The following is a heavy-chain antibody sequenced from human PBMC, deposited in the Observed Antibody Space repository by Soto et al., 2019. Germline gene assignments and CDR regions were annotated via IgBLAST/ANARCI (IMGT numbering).Heavy chain of an antibody. CDR1: GGSISSYY. J-gene: IGHJ5*02. D-gene: IGHD6-19*01. Sequence: SLTCTVSGGSISSYYWSWIRQPAGKGLEWIGRIYTSGSTNYNPSLKSRVTMSVDTSKNQFSLKLSSVTAADTAVYYCARGQEPIAVAGEGAVFDPWGQGTLVTVSS. V-gene: IGHV4-4*07. CDR3: ARGQEPIAVAGEGAVFDP. CDR2: IYTSGST.